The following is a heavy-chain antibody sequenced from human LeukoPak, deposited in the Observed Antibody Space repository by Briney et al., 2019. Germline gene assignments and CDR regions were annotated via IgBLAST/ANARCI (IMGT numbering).Heavy chain of an antibody. CDR3: AKDEEGDCSRARCYRWFDP. J-gene: IGHJ5*02. CDR1: GFTFSSYG. V-gene: IGHV3-33*06. Sequence: PGRSLRLSCAASGFTFSSYGMHWVRQAPGKGLEWVAVIWYDGSDKYYADSVKGRLTISRDNSKNTLYLQMNSLRAEDTAVYYCAKDEEGDCSRARCYRWFDPWGQGTLVTVSS. CDR2: IWYDGSDK. D-gene: IGHD2-2*01.